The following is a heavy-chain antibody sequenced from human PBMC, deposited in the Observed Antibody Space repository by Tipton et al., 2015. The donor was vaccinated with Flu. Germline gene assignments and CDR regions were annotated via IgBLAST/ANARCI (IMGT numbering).Heavy chain of an antibody. CDR1: GDSISSYY. V-gene: IGHV4-59*01. J-gene: IGHJ6*02. D-gene: IGHD3-3*01. CDR2: IYYSGST. Sequence: TLSLTCTVSGDSISSYYWSWIRQPPGKGLEWIGYIYYSGSTNYNPSLKSRVTISVDTSKNQFSLKLSSVTAADTAVYYCAREGVGYYDFWSGYTNYGMDVWGQGTTVTVSS. CDR3: AREGVGYYDFWSGYTNYGMDV.